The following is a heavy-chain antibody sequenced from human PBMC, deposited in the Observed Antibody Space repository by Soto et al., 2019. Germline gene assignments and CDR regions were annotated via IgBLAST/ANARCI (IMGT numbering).Heavy chain of an antibody. CDR1: GFTFSSYS. CDR2: ISSSSSTI. J-gene: IGHJ4*02. V-gene: IGHV3-48*02. Sequence: VQLVESGGGLVQPGGSLRLSCAASGFTFSSYSMNWVRQAPGKGLEWVSYISSSSSTIYYADSVKGRFTISRDNAKNSLYLQMNSLRDEDTAVYYCARVLDYYDSSGYVDYWGQGTLVTVSS. D-gene: IGHD3-22*01. CDR3: ARVLDYYDSSGYVDY.